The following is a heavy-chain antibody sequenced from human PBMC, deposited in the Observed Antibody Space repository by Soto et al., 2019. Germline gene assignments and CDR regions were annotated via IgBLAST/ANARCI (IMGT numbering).Heavy chain of an antibody. Sequence: GGSLRLSCAASGFTFSSYAMSWVRQAPGKGLEWVSAISGSGGSTYYADSVKGRFTISRDNSKNTLYLQMNSLRAEDTAVYYCAKVMRRNSGSSERFDYWGQGTLVTVSS. J-gene: IGHJ4*02. CDR3: AKVMRRNSGSSERFDY. CDR1: GFTFSSYA. D-gene: IGHD1-26*01. CDR2: ISGSGGST. V-gene: IGHV3-23*01.